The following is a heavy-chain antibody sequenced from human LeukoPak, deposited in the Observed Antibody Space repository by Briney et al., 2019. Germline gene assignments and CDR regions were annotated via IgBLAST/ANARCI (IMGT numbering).Heavy chain of an antibody. V-gene: IGHV4-59*01. D-gene: IGHD5-18*01. CDR1: GGSISSYY. J-gene: IGHJ4*02. CDR3: ARGLGYSYPVHLAG. CDR2: IYHSGST. Sequence: PSETLSLTCTVSGGSISSYYWSWIRQPPGKGLEWIGYIYHSGSTNYNPSLKSRVTISVDTSKNQFSLKLSSVTAADTAVYYCARGLGYSYPVHLAGWGQGTLVTVSS.